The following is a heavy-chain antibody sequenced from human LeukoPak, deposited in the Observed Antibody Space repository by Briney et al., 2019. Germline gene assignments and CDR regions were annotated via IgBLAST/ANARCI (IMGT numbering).Heavy chain of an antibody. CDR3: ARGPYYYDSSSFDY. CDR2: IYYSGST. CDR1: GGPIGSYY. D-gene: IGHD3-22*01. J-gene: IGHJ4*02. Sequence: SETLSLTCTVSGGPIGSYYWSWIRQPPGKGLEWIGYIYYSGSTNYNPSLKSRVTISVDTSKNQFSLKLSSVTAADTAVYYCARGPYYYDSSSFDYWGQGTLVTVSS. V-gene: IGHV4-59*01.